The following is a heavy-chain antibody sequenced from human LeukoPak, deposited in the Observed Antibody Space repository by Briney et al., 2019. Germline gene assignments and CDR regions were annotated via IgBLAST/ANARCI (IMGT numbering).Heavy chain of an antibody. D-gene: IGHD2-15*01. V-gene: IGHV1-46*01. Sequence: ASVKVSCKASGYTFTSYYMHWVRQAPGQGLEWMGIINPSGGSTSYAQKFQGRVTMTRDTSTSTVYMGLSSLRSEDTAVYYCARGGATGGYSTPNWFDPWGQGTLVTVSS. J-gene: IGHJ5*02. CDR2: INPSGGST. CDR1: GYTFTSYY. CDR3: ARGGATGGYSTPNWFDP.